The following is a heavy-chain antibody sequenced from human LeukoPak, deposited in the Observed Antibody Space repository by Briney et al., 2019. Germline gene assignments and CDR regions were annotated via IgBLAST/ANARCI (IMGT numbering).Heavy chain of an antibody. CDR3: ARGRGYYDSSGYYY. J-gene: IGHJ4*02. CDR2: IYYSGST. CDR1: GGSISNYY. D-gene: IGHD3-22*01. Sequence: SETLSLTCTVSGGSISNYYWSWIRQPPGKGLEWIGYIYYSGSTNYNPSLKSRVTISVDTSKNQFSLKLSSVTAADTAVYYCARGRGYYDSSGYYYWGQGTLVTVSS. V-gene: IGHV4-59*12.